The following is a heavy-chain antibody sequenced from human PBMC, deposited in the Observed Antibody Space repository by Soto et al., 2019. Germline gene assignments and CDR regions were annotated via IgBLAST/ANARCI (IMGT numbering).Heavy chain of an antibody. CDR1: GDSVSSDAYY. CDR3: AKGFSSGLYVDS. Sequence: SETLSLTCSVSGDSVSSDAYYWTWIRQPPGKTLEWVGFILSSGGISTNPSLRSRLSMSVDTARNQFSMRLTSVTAADTGVYFCAKGFSSGLYVDSWGRGTQVTVSS. CDR2: ILSSGGI. J-gene: IGHJ5*02. D-gene: IGHD6-19*01. V-gene: IGHV4-61*08.